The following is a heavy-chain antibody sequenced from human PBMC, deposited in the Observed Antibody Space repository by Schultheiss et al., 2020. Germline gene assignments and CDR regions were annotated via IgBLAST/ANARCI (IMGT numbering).Heavy chain of an antibody. D-gene: IGHD6-13*01. CDR1: GGSISSSSSY. CDR2: IYYGGST. V-gene: IGHV4-39*07. Sequence: SETLSLTCTVSGGSISSSSSYWGWIRQPPGKGLEWIGSIYYGGSTYYNPSLKSRVTISVDTSKNQFSLKLSSVTAADTAVYYCARSYSSGWYYFDFWGLGTLVTVSS. J-gene: IGHJ4*02. CDR3: ARSYSSGWYYFDF.